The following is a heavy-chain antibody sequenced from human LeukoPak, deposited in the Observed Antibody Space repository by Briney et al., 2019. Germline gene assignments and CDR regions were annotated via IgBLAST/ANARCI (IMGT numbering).Heavy chain of an antibody. V-gene: IGHV3-7*01. J-gene: IGHJ4*02. Sequence: PGGSLRLSCAASGFTFCSYGMHWVRQAPGKGLEWVANIKQDGTDKYYVDSVKGRFTISRDNAKNSLFLQLGSLRADDTAVYYCARASMGGRDYHLDSWGQGTLVTVSS. CDR2: IKQDGTDK. CDR1: GFTFCSYG. CDR3: ARASMGGRDYHLDS. D-gene: IGHD4/OR15-4a*01.